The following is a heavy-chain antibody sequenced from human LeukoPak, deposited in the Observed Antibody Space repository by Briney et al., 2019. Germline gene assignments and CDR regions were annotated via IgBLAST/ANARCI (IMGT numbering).Heavy chain of an antibody. CDR1: GVSISSYY. J-gene: IGHJ4*02. CDR2: IFYSGNT. CDR3: ARLAAISGSDYPDD. Sequence: SETLSLTCTVSGVSISSYYWSWIRQPPGKGLEWIGYIFYSGNTIYNPSLRSRVTISADTSKDHFPLRLRSVTAADTAVYYCARLAAISGSDYPDDWGQGTLVTVSS. D-gene: IGHD1-26*01. V-gene: IGHV4-59*08.